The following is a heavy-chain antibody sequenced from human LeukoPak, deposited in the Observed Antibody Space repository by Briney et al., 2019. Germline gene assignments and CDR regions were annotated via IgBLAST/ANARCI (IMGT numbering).Heavy chain of an antibody. D-gene: IGHD6-19*01. CDR2: ISGSGGST. V-gene: IGHV3-23*01. Sequence: GGSLRLSCAASGFTFSSYAMSWVRQAPGKGLEWVSAISGSGGSTYYADSVKGGFTISRDNSKNTLYLQMNSLRAEDTAVYYCAKASSGWGGAFDIWGQGTMVTVSS. J-gene: IGHJ3*02. CDR3: AKASSGWGGAFDI. CDR1: GFTFSSYA.